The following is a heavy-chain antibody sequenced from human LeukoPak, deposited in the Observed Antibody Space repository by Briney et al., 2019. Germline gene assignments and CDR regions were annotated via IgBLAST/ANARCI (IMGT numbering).Heavy chain of an antibody. Sequence: PSETLSLTCAVSGYSISNTHYWGWIRQPPGKGLEWIGSIYNSGSTHYNPSLKSRVTISVDTSMNPFSLKLSSVTAADTAVYYCARNSSGIHFDYWGRGTLVTVSS. V-gene: IGHV4-38-2*01. CDR1: GYSISNTHY. D-gene: IGHD3-22*01. CDR3: ARNSSGIHFDY. CDR2: IYNSGST. J-gene: IGHJ4*02.